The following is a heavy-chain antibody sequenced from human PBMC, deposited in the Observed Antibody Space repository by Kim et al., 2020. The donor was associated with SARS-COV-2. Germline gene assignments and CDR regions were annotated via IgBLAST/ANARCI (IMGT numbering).Heavy chain of an antibody. Sequence: ASVKVSCKASGYTFTSYAMHWVRQAPGQRLEWMGWINAGNGNTKYSQKFQGRVTITRDTSASTAYMELSSLRSEDTAVYYCARGKGYCTNGVCYRTAFDIWGQGTMVTVSS. CDR3: ARGKGYCTNGVCYRTAFDI. CDR2: INAGNGNT. CDR1: GYTFTSYA. V-gene: IGHV1-3*01. D-gene: IGHD2-8*01. J-gene: IGHJ3*02.